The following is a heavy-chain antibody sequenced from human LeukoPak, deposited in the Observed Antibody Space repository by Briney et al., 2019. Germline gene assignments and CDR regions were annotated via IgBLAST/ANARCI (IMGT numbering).Heavy chain of an antibody. J-gene: IGHJ6*02. V-gene: IGHV3-9*01. Sequence: PGRSLRPSCAASGFTFDDYAMHWVRQAPGKGLEWVSGISWNSGSIGYADSVKGRFTISRDNAKNSLYLQMNSLRAEDTAVYYCARGSRCSGGSCYHYYYGMDVWGQGTTVTVSS. CDR3: ARGSRCSGGSCYHYYYGMDV. CDR1: GFTFDDYA. CDR2: ISWNSGSI. D-gene: IGHD2-15*01.